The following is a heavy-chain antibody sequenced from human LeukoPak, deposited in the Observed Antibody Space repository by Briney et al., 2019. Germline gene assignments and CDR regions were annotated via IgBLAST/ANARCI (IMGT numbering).Heavy chain of an antibody. D-gene: IGHD1-26*01. CDR1: GYTFTGYY. V-gene: IGHV1-2*02. CDR3: ARDFSPARTGDEGSCLD. CDR2: INPNSGGT. Sequence: ASVKVSCKASGYTFTGYYMHWVRQAPGQGLEWMGWINPNSGGTNYAQKFQGRVTMTRDTSISTAYMELSRLRSDDTAVYYCARDFSPARTGDEGSCLDWGQGTLVTVSS. J-gene: IGHJ4*02.